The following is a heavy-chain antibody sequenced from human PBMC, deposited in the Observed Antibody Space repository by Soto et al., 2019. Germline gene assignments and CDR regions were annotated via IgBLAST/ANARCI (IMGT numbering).Heavy chain of an antibody. J-gene: IGHJ3*02. CDR2: IIPIFGTA. V-gene: IGHV1-69*13. D-gene: IGHD3-22*01. CDR1: GGTFSSYA. CDR3: ASGYYDSSGYYSKDAFDI. Sequence: SVKVSCKASGGTFSSYAISWVRQAPGQGLEWMGGIIPIFGTANYAQKFQGRVTITADESTSTAYMELSSLRSEDTAVYYCASGYYDSSGYYSKDAFDIWGQGTMVTVSS.